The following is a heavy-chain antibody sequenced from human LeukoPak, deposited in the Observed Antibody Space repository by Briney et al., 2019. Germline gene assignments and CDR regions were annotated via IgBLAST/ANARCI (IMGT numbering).Heavy chain of an antibody. CDR1: GYTFTNYD. J-gene: IGHJ4*02. D-gene: IGHD5-18*01. Sequence: PVASVKVSCKASGYTFTNYDINWVRQAPGQGLEWMGWMNPNSGDTAYAQKFQGRVTMTRNTSISTAYMELSSLRSEDTAVYYCARAGGNTYVPYFHYWGQGTLVTVSS. CDR2: MNPNSGDT. V-gene: IGHV1-8*01. CDR3: ARAGGNTYVPYFHY.